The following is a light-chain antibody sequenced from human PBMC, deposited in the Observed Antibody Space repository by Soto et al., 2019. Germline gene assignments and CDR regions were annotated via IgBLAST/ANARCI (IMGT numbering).Light chain of an antibody. Sequence: QSALTQPPSGSGSPGQSGTISCTGTSNDVSGYDFVSWYQQHPGRAPKLIIVEVNKWPSGVPDRFSASKSGNTASLTVSGLQAEDEADYYCSSYAGDNTYVFGTGTRSPS. CDR3: SSYAGDNTYV. CDR2: EVN. J-gene: IGLJ1*01. CDR1: SNDVSGYDF. V-gene: IGLV2-8*01.